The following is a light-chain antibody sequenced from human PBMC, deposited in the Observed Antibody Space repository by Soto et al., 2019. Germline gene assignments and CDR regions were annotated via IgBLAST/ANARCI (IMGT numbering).Light chain of an antibody. CDR1: SSNIGINT. CDR2: RTN. V-gene: IGLV1-44*01. J-gene: IGLJ2*01. Sequence: QSVLTQPPSVSATPGQRVTISCSGGSSNIGINTVNWYQQLPGTAPKILIYRTNQRPSGVPDRFSGSRSGTSASLAIGGLQSEDEATYHCAAWDDSLNGPVFGGGNKLTVL. CDR3: AAWDDSLNGPV.